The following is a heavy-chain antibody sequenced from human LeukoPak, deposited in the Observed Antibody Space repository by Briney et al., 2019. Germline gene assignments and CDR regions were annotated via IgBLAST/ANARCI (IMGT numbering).Heavy chain of an antibody. J-gene: IGHJ5*02. CDR3: ARNVEVGATPPNWFDP. V-gene: IGHV1-46*01. D-gene: IGHD1-26*01. Sequence: ASVKVSCKASGYTFTSYYMHWVLQAPGQGLEWMGIINPSGGSTSYAQKFQGRVTMTRDMSTSTVYMELSSLRSEDTAVYYCARNVEVGATPPNWFDPWGQGTLVTVSS. CDR1: GYTFTSYY. CDR2: INPSGGST.